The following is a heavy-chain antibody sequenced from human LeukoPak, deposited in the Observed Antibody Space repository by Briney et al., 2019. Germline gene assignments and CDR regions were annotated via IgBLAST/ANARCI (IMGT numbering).Heavy chain of an antibody. D-gene: IGHD2-8*02. CDR3: AKADTGY. CDR1: GFTFSSYG. V-gene: IGHV3-30*18. CDR2: ISYDGSNK. Sequence: PGGSLRLSCAASGFTFSSYGMHWVRQAPGKGLEWVAVISYDGSNKYYADSVKGRFTISRDNSKNTLYLQMDSLRAEDTAVYYCAKADTGYWGQGTLVTVSS. J-gene: IGHJ4*02.